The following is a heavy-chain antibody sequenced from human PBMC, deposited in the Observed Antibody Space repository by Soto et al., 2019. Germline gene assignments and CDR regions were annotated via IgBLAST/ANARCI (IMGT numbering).Heavy chain of an antibody. V-gene: IGHV1-3*01. CDR3: ARVPQFNTYGSSWNYYGMDV. D-gene: IGHD6-13*01. J-gene: IGHJ6*02. Sequence: ASVKVSCKASGYTFTSYAMHWVRQAPGQRLEWMGWINAGNGNTKYSQKFQGRVTITRDTSASTAYMELSSLRSEDTAVYYCARVPQFNTYGSSWNYYGMDVWGQGTTVTVSS. CDR2: INAGNGNT. CDR1: GYTFTSYA.